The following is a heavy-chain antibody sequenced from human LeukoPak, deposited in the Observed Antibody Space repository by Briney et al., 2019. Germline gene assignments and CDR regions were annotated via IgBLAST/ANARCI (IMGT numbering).Heavy chain of an antibody. D-gene: IGHD2-21*02. CDR3: AKPGGDFDYYYYGMDV. V-gene: IGHV3-30*18. CDR1: GVTLSNYG. Sequence: GGSLRLSCAVSGVTLSNYGMSWVRQAPGKGLEWVAVISYDGSNKYYADSVKGRLTISRDNSKNTLYLQMNSLRAEDTAVYYCAKPGGDFDYYYYGMDVWGQGTTVTVSS. CDR2: ISYDGSNK. J-gene: IGHJ6*02.